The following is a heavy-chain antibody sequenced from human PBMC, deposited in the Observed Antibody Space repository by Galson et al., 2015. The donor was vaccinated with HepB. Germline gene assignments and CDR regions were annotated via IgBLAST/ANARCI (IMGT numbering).Heavy chain of an antibody. CDR1: GYTFTSYA. D-gene: IGHD3-3*01. Sequence: SVKVSCKASGYTFTSYAMHWVRQAPGQRLEWMGWINAGNGNTKYSQKFQGRVTITRDTSASTAYMELSSLRSEDTAVYYCARDRTIFGVVSYPYYFDYWGQGTLVTVSS. CDR2: INAGNGNT. CDR3: ARDRTIFGVVSYPYYFDY. V-gene: IGHV1-3*01. J-gene: IGHJ4*02.